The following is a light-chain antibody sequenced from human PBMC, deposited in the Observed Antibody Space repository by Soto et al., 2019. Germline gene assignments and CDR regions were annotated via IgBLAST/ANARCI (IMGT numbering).Light chain of an antibody. J-gene: IGKJ2*01. V-gene: IGKV3-20*01. CDR2: GAS. CDR3: QQYGSSPHT. Sequence: EIVLTQSPGTLSLSPGERATLSCRASQSVSSSYLAWYQHKPGQAPRLLIYGASSRATGIPDRFSGSGSGTHFTLTISRLEPEDFAVYYCQQYGSSPHTFGQGTKLEMK. CDR1: QSVSSSY.